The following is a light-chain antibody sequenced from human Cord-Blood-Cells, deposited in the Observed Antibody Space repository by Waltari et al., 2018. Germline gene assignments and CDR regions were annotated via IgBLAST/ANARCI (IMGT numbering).Light chain of an antibody. CDR1: SSNIGAGYD. CDR3: QSYDSSLSGSV. Sequence: QSVLTQPPSVSGAPGQRVTISCTGSSSNIGAGYDVHWYQQLPGTAPKLLIYGNSDRPSVVPDRFSGSKSGTSASLASTGLQAEDEADYYCQSYDSSLSGSVFGGGTKLTVL. CDR2: GNS. J-gene: IGLJ3*02. V-gene: IGLV1-40*01.